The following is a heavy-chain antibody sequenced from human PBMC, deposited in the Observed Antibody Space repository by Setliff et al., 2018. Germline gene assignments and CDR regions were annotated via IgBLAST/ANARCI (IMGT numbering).Heavy chain of an antibody. CDR2: INQGGGDQ. CDR1: GFTFGTSW. V-gene: IGHV3-7*01. CDR3: SRDVYDFRTGQADP. D-gene: IGHD3-3*01. J-gene: IGHJ5*02. Sequence: PGGSLRLSCSASGFTFGTSWMAWVRQAPGKGLEWVANINQGGGDQFYVDSVRGRFIISRDNAKNSLYLHMNSLRADDTAVYYCSRDVYDFRTGQADPWGQGTLVTVSS.